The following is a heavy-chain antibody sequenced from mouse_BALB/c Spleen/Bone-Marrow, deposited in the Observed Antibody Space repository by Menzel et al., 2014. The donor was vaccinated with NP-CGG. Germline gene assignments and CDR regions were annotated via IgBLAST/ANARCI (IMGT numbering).Heavy chain of an antibody. Sequence: VQLKESGGGLVQLGGSRKLSCAASGFTFSGFGMHWVRQAPEKGLEWVAYISSASSTIYYADTVKGRFTISRDNPKNTLFLQMTSLRSEDTAMYYCARGGNYPYYAMDYWGQGTSVTVSS. V-gene: IGHV5-17*02. CDR2: ISSASSTI. J-gene: IGHJ4*01. CDR1: GFTFSGFG. CDR3: ARGGNYPYYAMDY. D-gene: IGHD2-1*01.